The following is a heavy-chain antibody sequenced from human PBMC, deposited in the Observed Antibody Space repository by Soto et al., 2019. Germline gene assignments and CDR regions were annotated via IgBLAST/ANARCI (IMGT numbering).Heavy chain of an antibody. V-gene: IGHV1-3*01. J-gene: IGHJ5*02. Sequence: GASVKVSCKASGYTFTSYAMHWVRQAPGQRLEWMGWINAGNGNTKYSQKFQGRVTITRDTSASTAYMELSSLRSEDTAVYYCAKDLTIPPMDYDFLNWFDPWGQGTLVTVSS. CDR1: GYTFTSYA. D-gene: IGHD3-3*01. CDR3: AKDLTIPPMDYDFLNWFDP. CDR2: INAGNGNT.